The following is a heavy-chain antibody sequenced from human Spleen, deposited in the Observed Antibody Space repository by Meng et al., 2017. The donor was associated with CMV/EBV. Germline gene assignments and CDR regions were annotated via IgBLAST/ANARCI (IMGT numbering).Heavy chain of an antibody. V-gene: IGHV3-23*01. D-gene: IGHD1-1*01. Sequence: GGSLRLSCAASGFTFNNYAMNWVRQASGKGLEWVSVISGSGSSAYYADSVKGRFTISRDNSKNTLYLQMNSLRAEDTAVYYCARSMIMYNWNDLDAWGQGTLVTVSS. J-gene: IGHJ4*02. CDR2: ISGSGSSA. CDR3: ARSMIMYNWNDLDA. CDR1: GFTFNNYA.